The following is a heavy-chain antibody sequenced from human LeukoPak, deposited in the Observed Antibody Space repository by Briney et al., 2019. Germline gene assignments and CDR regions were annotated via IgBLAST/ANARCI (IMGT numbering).Heavy chain of an antibody. CDR1: GGTFSSYA. CDR3: ARDTGYCSGGSCYFYHMDV. J-gene: IGHJ6*03. Sequence: SVKVSCKASGGTFSSYAISWVRQAPGQGLEWMGGIIPIFGTANYAQKFQGRVTITTDESTSTAYMELSSLRSKDTAVYYCARDTGYCSGGSCYFYHMDVWGKGTTVTVSS. V-gene: IGHV1-69*05. D-gene: IGHD2-15*01. CDR2: IIPIFGTA.